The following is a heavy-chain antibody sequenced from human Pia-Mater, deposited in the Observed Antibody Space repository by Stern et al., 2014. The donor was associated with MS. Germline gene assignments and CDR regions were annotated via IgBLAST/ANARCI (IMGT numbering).Heavy chain of an antibody. Sequence: QVQLVQSGAEVKKPGASVKVSCKASGYTFTSHYLHWVRQAPGKWLEWVGIINPSGDSASYAQKFQGRVTMTRDTSTSTLYMELSSLRSEDTAVYYCASGTGSKRPAGNYWGQGTLVTVSS. V-gene: IGHV1-46*01. J-gene: IGHJ4*02. D-gene: IGHD3/OR15-3a*01. CDR3: ASGTGSKRPAGNY. CDR1: GYTFTSHY. CDR2: INPSGDSA.